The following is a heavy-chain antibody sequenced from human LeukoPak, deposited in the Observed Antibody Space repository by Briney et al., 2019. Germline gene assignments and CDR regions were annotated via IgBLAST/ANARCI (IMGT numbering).Heavy chain of an antibody. Sequence: PGGSLRLSCAASGFTFSSYWIHWVRQAPGKGLVWVSRINGDGGTSTYADSVRGRFTISRDNARNTVYLQMNSLRAEETAVYYCARSSYQQYFDYWGRGTLVTVSS. D-gene: IGHD1-26*01. V-gene: IGHV3-74*01. CDR1: GFTFSSYW. J-gene: IGHJ4*02. CDR2: INGDGGTS. CDR3: ARSSYQQYFDY.